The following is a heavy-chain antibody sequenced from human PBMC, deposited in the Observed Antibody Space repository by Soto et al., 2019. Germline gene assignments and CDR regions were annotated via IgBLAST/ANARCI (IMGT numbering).Heavy chain of an antibody. V-gene: IGHV3-33*01. Sequence: GGSLRLSCVASGFTFISYGMHWVRQAPGKGLEWVAVIWYDGSSKYYADSVKGRFTISRDNSKNTLYLQMNSLRAEDTAVYYCARDVGDYNSYFDYWGQGTLLTVSS. CDR1: GFTFISYG. CDR2: IWYDGSSK. CDR3: ARDVGDYNSYFDY. D-gene: IGHD4-17*01. J-gene: IGHJ4*02.